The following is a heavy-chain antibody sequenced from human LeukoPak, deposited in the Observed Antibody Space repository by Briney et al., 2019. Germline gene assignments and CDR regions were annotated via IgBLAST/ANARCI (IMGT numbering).Heavy chain of an antibody. CDR3: ARVKLEPPYNWFDP. J-gene: IGHJ5*02. D-gene: IGHD1-1*01. Sequence: VSVKVSCKASGYTFTGYYMHWVRQAPGQGLEWMGWINPNSGGTNYAQKFQGRVTMTRDTSISTAYMELSRLRSDDTAVYYCARVKLEPPYNWFDPWGQGTLVTVSS. CDR2: INPNSGGT. V-gene: IGHV1-2*02. CDR1: GYTFTGYY.